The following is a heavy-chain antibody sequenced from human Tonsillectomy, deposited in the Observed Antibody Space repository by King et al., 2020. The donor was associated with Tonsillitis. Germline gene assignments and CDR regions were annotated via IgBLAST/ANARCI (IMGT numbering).Heavy chain of an antibody. D-gene: IGHD3-16*01. CDR1: GFTFGNYG. J-gene: IGHJ2*01. CDR3: AKDGIGLSDWYCDL. Sequence: VQLVESGGGVVQPGTSLRLSCAASGFTFGNYGMHWVRQAPGKGLEWVALIAYDASYENYADSVKGRFTISRDNSKNTLYLKMNSLRVEDTAVYYCAKDGIGLSDWYCDLWGRGTLVTVSS. V-gene: IGHV3-30*18. CDR2: IAYDASYE.